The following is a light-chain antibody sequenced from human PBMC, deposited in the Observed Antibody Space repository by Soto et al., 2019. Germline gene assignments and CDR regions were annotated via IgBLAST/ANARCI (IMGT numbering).Light chain of an antibody. CDR2: DVS. Sequence: QSALAQPASVSGSPGQSITISCTGTSSDVGGFNYVSWYQQYPGKAPKLLIYDVSNRPSGVSNRFSGSKSGNTASLTISGLQAEDEADYYCSSYTSNNTHVFGTGTKVTV. CDR1: SSDVGGFNY. V-gene: IGLV2-14*03. J-gene: IGLJ1*01. CDR3: SSYTSNNTHV.